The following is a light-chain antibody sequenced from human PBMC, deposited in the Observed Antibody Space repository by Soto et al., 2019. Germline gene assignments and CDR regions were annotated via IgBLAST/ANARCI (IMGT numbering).Light chain of an antibody. V-gene: IGKV3-11*01. CDR2: DVS. Sequence: EMVLTQSPATLSLSPGERATLSCRASQTGISYLAWYQQKPGQAPRLLIYDVSNRATGIPATFSGSGAGTDFTLTSSGLYPEDFAVYYCQQRVNWPITCGQGTRLEIK. J-gene: IGKJ5*01. CDR3: QQRVNWPIT. CDR1: QTGISY.